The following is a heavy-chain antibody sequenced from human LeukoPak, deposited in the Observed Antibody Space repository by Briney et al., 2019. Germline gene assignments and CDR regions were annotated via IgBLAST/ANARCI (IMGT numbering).Heavy chain of an antibody. V-gene: IGHV1-24*01. CDR1: GYTLTELS. J-gene: IGHJ6*02. Sequence: ASVKVSCKVSGYTLTELSMHWVRQAPGKGLEWMGGFDPEDGETIYAQKFQGRVTMTKDTSTDTAYMELSSLRSEDTAVYYCATSSMVRRYYYYYGMDVWGQGTTVTVSS. D-gene: IGHD3-10*01. CDR2: FDPEDGET. CDR3: ATSSMVRRYYYYYGMDV.